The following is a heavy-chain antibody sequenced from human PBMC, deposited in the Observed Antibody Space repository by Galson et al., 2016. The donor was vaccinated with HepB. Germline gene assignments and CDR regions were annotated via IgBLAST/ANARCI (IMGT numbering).Heavy chain of an antibody. CDR1: GYTFTSYG. CDR2: ISTYTGNT. D-gene: IGHD1-26*01. V-gene: IGHV1-18*01. CDR3: ARVPGQWELVAALDI. J-gene: IGHJ3*02. Sequence: SVKVSCKASGYTFTSYGISWVRQAPGQGLEWMGWISTYTGNTNYAQRLQGRVTMTTDTSTSTAYMELRGLRSDDTAVYYCARVPGQWELVAALDIWGQGTMVTVS.